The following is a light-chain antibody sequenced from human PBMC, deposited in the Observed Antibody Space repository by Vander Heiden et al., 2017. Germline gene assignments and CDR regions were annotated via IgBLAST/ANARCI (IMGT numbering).Light chain of an antibody. CDR1: QNIYSY. Sequence: DIQMTQSPSSLSASVGDRVTITCRASQNIYSYLNWYHQKPGKAPKLLIYAASSLQSGVPSRFSGSGSGTDFTLTISSLQPEDFATYYCQQSYSTPWTFGQGTKVXIK. CDR2: AAS. J-gene: IGKJ1*01. CDR3: QQSYSTPWT. V-gene: IGKV1-39*01.